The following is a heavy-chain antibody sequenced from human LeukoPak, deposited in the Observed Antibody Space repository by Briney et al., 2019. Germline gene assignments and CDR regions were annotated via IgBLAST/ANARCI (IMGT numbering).Heavy chain of an antibody. CDR2: IKSKTDGGTA. V-gene: IGHV3-15*01. CDR3: TKYYYDSSGYLYYFDY. CDR1: GFTFTNAW. J-gene: IGHJ4*02. D-gene: IGHD3-22*01. Sequence: GGSLRLSCAASGFTFTNAWMSWVRQAPGKGLEWVGRIKSKTDGGTADYAAPVKGRFTISRDDSKNTLYLQMNSLKTEDTAVYYCTKYYYDSSGYLYYFDYWGQGALVTVSS.